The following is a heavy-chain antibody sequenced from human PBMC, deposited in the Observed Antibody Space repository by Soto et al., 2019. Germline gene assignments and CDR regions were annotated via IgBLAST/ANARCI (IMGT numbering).Heavy chain of an antibody. CDR2: ISSGSAYI. D-gene: IGHD1-26*01. J-gene: IGHJ5*02. Sequence: EVQLVESGGGLVKPGESLRLSCTFTFSSYSLTWVRQAPGKGLEWVSSISSGSAYIKYADSVKGRFTISRDNANNLLYLQMRSLRVDDSAVYYCTRDEGGIYDNWFNPWGKGTLVTVSS. CDR1: TFSSYS. V-gene: IGHV3-21*01. CDR3: TRDEGGIYDNWFNP.